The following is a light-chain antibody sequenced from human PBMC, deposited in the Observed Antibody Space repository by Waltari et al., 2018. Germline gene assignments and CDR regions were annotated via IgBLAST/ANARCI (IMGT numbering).Light chain of an antibody. J-gene: IGKJ5*01. Sequence: DIVMIQSPDSLAVSLGERAASNCKSSQSVFYSSNNRNYLAWYQQKPGQPPKLLIYLATTRESGVPDRFSGSGSGTDFTLTISSLQAEDVAVYYCQQYYTTPHFGQGTRLEIK. CDR1: QSVFYSSNNRNY. CDR2: LAT. CDR3: QQYYTTPH. V-gene: IGKV4-1*01.